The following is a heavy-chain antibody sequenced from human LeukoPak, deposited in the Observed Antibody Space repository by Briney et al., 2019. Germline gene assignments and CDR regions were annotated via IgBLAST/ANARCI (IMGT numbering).Heavy chain of an antibody. J-gene: IGHJ4*02. CDR1: GFTFTDSY. Sequence: GGSLRLSCAASGFTFTDSYMSWIRQAPGKGLEWVSCITSSSTYTNYADSVKGRFIISRDNAKNSLFLQMGSLRAEDTAVYYCARVRGYSFGRPTGYFDYWGQGTLVTVSS. CDR2: ITSSSTYT. V-gene: IGHV3-11*05. CDR3: ARVRGYSFGRPTGYFDY. D-gene: IGHD5-18*01.